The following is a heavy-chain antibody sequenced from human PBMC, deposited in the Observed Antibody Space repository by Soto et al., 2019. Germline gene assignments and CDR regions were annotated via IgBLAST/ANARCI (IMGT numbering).Heavy chain of an antibody. J-gene: IGHJ2*01. Sequence: QVQLVQSGAEVKKPGASVKVSCKASGYTFTSYGISWVRQAPGQGLAWMGWISAYNGNTNYAQKLQGRDTMTTDTSTSAAYRELRSVRSDDTAVYYCARVGPVFASTQRPAGYFDLWGRGTLVTVSS. CDR3: ARVGPVFASTQRPAGYFDL. D-gene: IGHD3-3*01. V-gene: IGHV1-18*01. CDR1: GYTFTSYG. CDR2: ISAYNGNT.